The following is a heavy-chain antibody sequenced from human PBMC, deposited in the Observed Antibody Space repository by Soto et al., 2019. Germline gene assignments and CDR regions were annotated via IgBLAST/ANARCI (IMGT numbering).Heavy chain of an antibody. J-gene: IGHJ5*02. Sequence: ASVKVSCKASGYTFTRYTMNWVRQAPGQRLEWMGWINPDNGNTKSSQEFQDRVIITRDTSASTAYMDLSSLRSEDTAVYYCARGIATGQLDPRGQGTLVTVS. CDR1: GYTFTRYT. D-gene: IGHD2-15*01. V-gene: IGHV1-3*01. CDR2: INPDNGNT. CDR3: ARGIATGQLDP.